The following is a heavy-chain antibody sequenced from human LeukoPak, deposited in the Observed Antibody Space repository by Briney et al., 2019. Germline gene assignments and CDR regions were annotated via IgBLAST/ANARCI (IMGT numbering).Heavy chain of an antibody. CDR2: IYYSGST. CDR3: ARTNPGYSGSYSAYAFDI. V-gene: IGHV4-59*12. D-gene: IGHD1-26*01. Sequence: PSETLSLTCTVSGGSISSYYWSWIRQPPGKGLEWIGYIYYSGSTNYNPSLKSRVTISVDTSKNQFSLKLSSVTAADTAVYYCARTNPGYSGSYSAYAFDIWGQGTMVTVSS. J-gene: IGHJ3*02. CDR1: GGSISSYY.